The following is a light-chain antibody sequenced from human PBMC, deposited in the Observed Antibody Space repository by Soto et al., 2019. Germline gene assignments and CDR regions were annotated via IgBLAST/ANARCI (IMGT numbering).Light chain of an antibody. J-gene: IGKJ1*01. CDR1: QIGSGNY. Sequence: ELVLTQSPGTLSLSPGDSAALSCKASQIGSGNYLSWYQQKSGQAPRLLIYATSTRAPGIPDRFSGSGSAKDFILIIGRLEPEDSEVYYCQHFGYPQWTSGRGTKVDI. CDR3: QHFGYPQWT. CDR2: ATS. V-gene: IGKV3-20*01.